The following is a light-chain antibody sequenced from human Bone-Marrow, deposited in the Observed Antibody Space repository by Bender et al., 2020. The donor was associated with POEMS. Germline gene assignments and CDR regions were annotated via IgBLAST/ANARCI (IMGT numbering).Light chain of an antibody. CDR2: VNSDGRH. V-gene: IGLV4-69*01. J-gene: IGLJ3*02. CDR1: SGHSSNV. Sequence: QLVLTQSPSASASLGASVKLTCTLSSGHSSNVIAWHQQHPGKGPRYLMKVNSDGRHSKGDGIPDRFSGSSSGAERYLTISSLQSEDEADYYCQTWGTGIWVFGEGTKVTVL. CDR3: QTWGTGIWV.